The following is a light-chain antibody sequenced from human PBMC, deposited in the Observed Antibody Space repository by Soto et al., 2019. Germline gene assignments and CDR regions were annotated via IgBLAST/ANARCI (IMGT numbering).Light chain of an antibody. CDR1: SSDVGGYNY. Sequence: QSVLTQPASVSGSPGQSITISCTGTSSDVGGYNYVSWYQHHPGKAPKLILYEVSNRPSGVSNRFAGSKSGDTASLITSGLEAEDEADYYCSSYTRTSTLVFGGGTQLTVL. J-gene: IGLJ7*01. CDR3: SSYTRTSTLV. V-gene: IGLV2-14*01. CDR2: EVS.